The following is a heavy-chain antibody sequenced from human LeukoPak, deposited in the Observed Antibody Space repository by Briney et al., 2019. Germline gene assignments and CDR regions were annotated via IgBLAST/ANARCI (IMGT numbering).Heavy chain of an antibody. CDR3: AREPRNWNEDYYYYSMDV. D-gene: IGHD1-20*01. CDR2: IKEDGSEK. J-gene: IGHJ6*03. V-gene: IGHV3-7*01. Sequence: GGSLRLSCAASVCTFSNYWMSLVRRAPGDALEWDANIKEDGSEKAYVASVKGRFTIYREHAQRSLYLQMDSLRGADTAVYYCAREPRNWNEDYYYYSMDVWGKGTTVTVSS. CDR1: VCTFSNYW.